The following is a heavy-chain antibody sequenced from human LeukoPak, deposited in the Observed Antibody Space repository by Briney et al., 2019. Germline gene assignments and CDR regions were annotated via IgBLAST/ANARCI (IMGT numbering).Heavy chain of an antibody. CDR1: GFTFSSYE. D-gene: IGHD6-19*01. CDR3: ARDRAVAGFFRRFDY. V-gene: IGHV3-48*03. CDR2: ISSSGSTI. J-gene: IGHJ4*02. Sequence: GGSLRLSCAASGFTFSSYEMNWVRQAPGKGLEWASYISSSGSTIYYADSVKGRFTISRGNAKNSLYLQMNSLRAEDTAVYYCARDRAVAGFFRRFDYWGQGTLVTVSS.